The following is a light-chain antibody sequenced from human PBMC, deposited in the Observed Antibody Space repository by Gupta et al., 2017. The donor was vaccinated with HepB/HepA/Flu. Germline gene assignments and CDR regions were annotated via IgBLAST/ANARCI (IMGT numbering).Light chain of an antibody. Sequence: EIVLTQSPATLSLSPGERATFSCRASQSVGSHVAWYQQKPGQSPRILIYEASNRVTGIPARFSGSGSGTDFTLTISSLEPEDSAIYYCQQRGVWPPVTFGGGTKVE. CDR2: EAS. J-gene: IGKJ4*01. CDR3: QQRGVWPPVT. CDR1: QSVGSH. V-gene: IGKV3-11*01.